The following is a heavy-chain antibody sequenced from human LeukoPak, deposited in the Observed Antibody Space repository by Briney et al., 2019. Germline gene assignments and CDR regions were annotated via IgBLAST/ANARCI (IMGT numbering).Heavy chain of an antibody. Sequence: SETLSLTRAVYGSSFSGYSWSWIRQSPGKGLEWIGEINHSGSTNYNPSLKSRVTVSADTSKTQFSLELSSVTAADTAVYYCARGLKWDFVEARLWNYWGQGTLVTVSS. CDR1: GSSFSGYS. V-gene: IGHV4-34*01. CDR2: INHSGST. CDR3: ARGLKWDFVEARLWNY. D-gene: IGHD1-26*01. J-gene: IGHJ4*02.